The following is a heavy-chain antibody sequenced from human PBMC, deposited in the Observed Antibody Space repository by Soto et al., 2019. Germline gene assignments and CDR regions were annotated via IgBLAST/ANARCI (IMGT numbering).Heavy chain of an antibody. J-gene: IGHJ4*02. D-gene: IGHD3-10*01. CDR2: ISYDGSNK. V-gene: IGHV3-30*18. Sequence: QVQLVESGGGVVQPGRSLRLSCAASGFTFSSYGMHWVRQAPGKGLEWVAVISYDGSNKYYADSVKGRFTISRDNSKNTLYLQMNSLRAEDTAVYYCAKEEYYYGSGSCFDYWGQGTLVTVSS. CDR3: AKEEYYYGSGSCFDY. CDR1: GFTFSSYG.